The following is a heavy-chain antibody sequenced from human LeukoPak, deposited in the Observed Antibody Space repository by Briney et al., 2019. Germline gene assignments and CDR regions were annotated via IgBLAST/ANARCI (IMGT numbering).Heavy chain of an antibody. Sequence: GRSLRLSCAASGFTFDAYAMHWVRQAPGEGLEWVSGISWNSGSIGYADSVKRRFTISRDNAKNSLYLQMNSLRAEDMALYYCAKDGTDGGGDIPYYFDYWGQGTLVTVSS. CDR3: AKDGTDGGGDIPYYFDY. D-gene: IGHD2-21*02. J-gene: IGHJ4*02. CDR2: ISWNSGSI. CDR1: GFTFDAYA. V-gene: IGHV3-9*03.